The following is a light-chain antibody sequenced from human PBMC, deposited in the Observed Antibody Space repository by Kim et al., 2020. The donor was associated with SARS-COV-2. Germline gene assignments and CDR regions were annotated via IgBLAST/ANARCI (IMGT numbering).Light chain of an antibody. Sequence: QSVLTQPPSVSGAPGQRVTISCAGSSSNIGADYHVHWYQQLPGTAPKLLIFDNSNRPSGVPDRFSGSRSGTSASLAITGLQAEDEADYYCQSYDSNLSGSEVFGGGTQLTVL. V-gene: IGLV1-40*01. CDR3: QSYDSNLSGSEV. J-gene: IGLJ2*01. CDR1: SSNIGADYH. CDR2: DNS.